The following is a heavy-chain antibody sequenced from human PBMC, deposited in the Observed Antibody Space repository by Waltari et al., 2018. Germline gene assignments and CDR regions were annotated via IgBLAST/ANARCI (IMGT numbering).Heavy chain of an antibody. Sequence: EVQLVQSGAEVKKPGATVKISCKASGYTFTDYYMHWVQQAPGKGLEWMGRVDPEEGETIYAEKVQGRVTITADTSTDTAYMELSSLRSEDTAVYYCATVRAHGSSTSFDYWGQGTLVTVSS. CDR1: GYTFTDYY. V-gene: IGHV1-69-2*01. J-gene: IGHJ4*02. D-gene: IGHD1-26*01. CDR2: VDPEEGET. CDR3: ATVRAHGSSTSFDY.